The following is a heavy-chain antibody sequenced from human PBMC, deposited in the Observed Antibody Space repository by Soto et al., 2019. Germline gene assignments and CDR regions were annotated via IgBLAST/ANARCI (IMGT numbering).Heavy chain of an antibody. CDR1: GYSFTNYW. Sequence: PGESLKISCKGSGYSFTNYWIAWVRQMPGKGLEWMGTIYPGDSETRYSPSFQGQVTIAVDKSTSTAYLQWSSLKASDTAMYYCARQAYYYGSGSYSMSYWGQGTLVTISS. D-gene: IGHD3-10*01. CDR2: IYPGDSET. CDR3: ARQAYYYGSGSYSMSY. V-gene: IGHV5-51*01. J-gene: IGHJ4*02.